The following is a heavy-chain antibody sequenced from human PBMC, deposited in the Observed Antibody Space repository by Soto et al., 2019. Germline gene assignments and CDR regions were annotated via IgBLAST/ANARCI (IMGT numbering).Heavy chain of an antibody. V-gene: IGHV3-33*03. Sequence: GGSLRLSCAASGFSFSSYGMHWVRQAPGKGLDWVAVIWYDGSNKYYAEPVKGRFTISRDNSKNTLYVQMNSLTVEDTAVYYCARAQYTGSYFDACDIWGQGTMVTVSS. CDR1: GFSFSSYG. CDR2: IWYDGSNK. J-gene: IGHJ3*02. CDR3: ARAQYTGSYFDACDI. D-gene: IGHD1-26*01.